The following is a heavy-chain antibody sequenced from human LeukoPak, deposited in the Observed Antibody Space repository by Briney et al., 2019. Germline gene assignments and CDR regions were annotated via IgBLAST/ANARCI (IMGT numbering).Heavy chain of an antibody. CDR1: GFTFSGSA. V-gene: IGHV3-73*01. D-gene: IGHD2-2*01. J-gene: IGHJ4*02. CDR2: IRSKANSYAT. CDR3: TTVVPAAKNGLGDY. Sequence: PGGSLKLSCAASGFTFSGSAMHWFRQASGKGLEWVGRIRSKANSYATAYAASVKGRFTISRDDSKNTAYLQMNSLKTEDTAVYYCTTVVPAAKNGLGDYWGQGTLVTVSS.